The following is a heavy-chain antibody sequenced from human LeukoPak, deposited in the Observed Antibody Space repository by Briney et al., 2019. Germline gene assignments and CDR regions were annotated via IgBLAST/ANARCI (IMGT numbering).Heavy chain of an antibody. D-gene: IGHD6-19*01. Sequence: GSVKGSCKVFRNTPPELSMHLVGPAPGKRGEWVGGFDPEDGETIYAQKFQGRVTMTEDTSTDTAYMELSSLRSEDTAVYYCATRRSSGWYQNWFDPWGQGTLVTVSS. V-gene: IGHV1-24*01. CDR3: ATRRSSGWYQNWFDP. CDR2: FDPEDGET. CDR1: RNTPPELS. J-gene: IGHJ5*02.